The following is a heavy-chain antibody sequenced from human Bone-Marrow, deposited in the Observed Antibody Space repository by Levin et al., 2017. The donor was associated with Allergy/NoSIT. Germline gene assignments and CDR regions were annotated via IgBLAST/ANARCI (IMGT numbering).Heavy chain of an antibody. CDR3: ARGSARDYVWGSSIRSGPLDI. CDR1: GFTFSRHA. D-gene: IGHD3-16*01. J-gene: IGHJ3*02. Sequence: SCAASGFTFSRHAVHWVRQAPGKGLEWVAVISSDGNKKYFADSVKGRFSMSRDSSKNTVFLQMDSLRPEDTAVYFCARGSARDYVWGSSIRSGPLDIWGQGTMVTVSS. CDR2: ISSDGNKK. V-gene: IGHV3-30-3*01.